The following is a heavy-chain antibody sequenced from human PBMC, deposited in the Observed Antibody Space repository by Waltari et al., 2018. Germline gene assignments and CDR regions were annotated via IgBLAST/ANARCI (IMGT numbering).Heavy chain of an antibody. Sequence: QVQLVQSGAEVKKPGSSVKVSCKASGGTFSSYAISWVRQAPGQGLEWMGGIIPIFGTANYAQKFQGRVTITADKSTSTAYMELSSLRSEDTAVYYCARETGRGGAPYQGYFDYWGQGTLVTVSS. J-gene: IGHJ4*02. D-gene: IGHD1-1*01. CDR1: GGTFSSYA. CDR3: ARETGRGGAPYQGYFDY. CDR2: IIPIFGTA. V-gene: IGHV1-69*14.